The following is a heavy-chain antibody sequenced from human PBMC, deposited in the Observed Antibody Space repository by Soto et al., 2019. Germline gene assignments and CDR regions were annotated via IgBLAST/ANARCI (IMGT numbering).Heavy chain of an antibody. Sequence: GGSLRLSCGGSGFTFSSYAMSWVRQAPGRGLEWVSGVTGSGESAYYADSVKGRFSISRDNSKKTLYLQMESLRAEDTAVYFCAKDQWFYDNVWGSLRYPYYFDLWGQGTLVTV. D-gene: IGHD3-16*01. V-gene: IGHV3-23*01. J-gene: IGHJ4*02. CDR1: GFTFSSYA. CDR2: VTGSGESA. CDR3: AKDQWFYDNVWGSLRYPYYFDL.